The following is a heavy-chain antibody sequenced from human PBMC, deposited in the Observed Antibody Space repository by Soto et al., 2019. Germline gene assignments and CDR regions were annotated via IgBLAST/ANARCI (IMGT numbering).Heavy chain of an antibody. CDR3: ARDYGDYARGWPFGY. Sequence: QVQLQESGPGLVKPSETLSLTCTVSGGSISSYYWSWIRQPPGKGLEWIGYIYYSGSTNYNPSLKSRVTISVDTSKNQFSLKLSSVTAADTAVYYCARDYGDYARGWPFGYWGQGTLVTVSS. D-gene: IGHD4-17*01. CDR2: IYYSGST. CDR1: GGSISSYY. V-gene: IGHV4-59*01. J-gene: IGHJ4*02.